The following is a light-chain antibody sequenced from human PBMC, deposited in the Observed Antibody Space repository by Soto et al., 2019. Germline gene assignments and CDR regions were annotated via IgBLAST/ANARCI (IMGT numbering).Light chain of an antibody. CDR1: SSNIGAGYD. Sequence: QSVLTQPPSVSGAPGQRVTISCTGSSSNIGAGYDVHWYQQLPGTAPKLLIYGNSNRPSGVPDRFSGSKSGTSASLAITGLQPEDEADYYCQSYDSSLSGVMFGGGTKLTVL. V-gene: IGLV1-40*01. CDR3: QSYDSSLSGVM. J-gene: IGLJ3*02. CDR2: GNS.